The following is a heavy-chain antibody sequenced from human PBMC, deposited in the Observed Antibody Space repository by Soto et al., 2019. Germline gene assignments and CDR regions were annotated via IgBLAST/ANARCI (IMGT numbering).Heavy chain of an antibody. CDR2: IKQDGSEK. J-gene: IGHJ2*01. CDR3: SRDGEVKGRFFFRADDGIRYCPPVSAFLLNRSTDL. D-gene: IGHD2-21*01. Sequence: DPGTGLEWVANIKQDGSEKYYVESVKGRVTISRDNAKNSLYLQMNSLRAEDTAVYYCSRDGEVKGRFFFRADDGIRYCPPVSAFLLNRSTDL. V-gene: IGHV3-7*03.